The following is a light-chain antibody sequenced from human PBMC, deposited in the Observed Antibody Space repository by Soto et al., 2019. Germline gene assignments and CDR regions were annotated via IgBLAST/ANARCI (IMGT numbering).Light chain of an antibody. CDR1: QSVSTN. CDR2: GAS. V-gene: IGKV3-15*01. Sequence: RVMTQSPATLSLSPGERATLSCRASQSVSTNVAWYQQKPGQAPRLLIYGASTRATDIHDRFRGSGSGTDFTLTISSLQSEDFAVYYCQQYNNWPPWTFGQGTKVEVK. J-gene: IGKJ1*01. CDR3: QQYNNWPPWT.